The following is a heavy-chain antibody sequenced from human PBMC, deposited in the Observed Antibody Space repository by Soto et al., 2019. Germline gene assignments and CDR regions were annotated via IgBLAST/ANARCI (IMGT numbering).Heavy chain of an antibody. CDR2: ISGSGGSA. D-gene: IGHD2-2*01. J-gene: IGHJ5*02. V-gene: IGHV3-23*01. CDR1: GFTFSNYA. CDR3: AKDPYSWVLVPVAIGFDP. Sequence: PGGSLRLSCAASGFTFSNYAMTWVRQGPGKGLEWVSAISGSGGSAYYADSVKGRFTISRDNSKNTLYLQMNSLRADDSGVYYCAKDPYSWVLVPVAIGFDPWGPGTLVTVSS.